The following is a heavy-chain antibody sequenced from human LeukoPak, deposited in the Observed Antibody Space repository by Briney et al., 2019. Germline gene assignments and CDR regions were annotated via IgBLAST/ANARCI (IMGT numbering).Heavy chain of an antibody. D-gene: IGHD3/OR15-3a*01. V-gene: IGHV3-74*01. J-gene: IGHJ5*02. CDR2: VNNDGRET. Sequence: GGSLRLSCTASGFSFSSYWMHWVRQAPEKGLVWVSYVNNDGRETAHADSVKGRFTISRDNARNTVFLQMNSLRADDTAVYYCARGTGGLDPWGQGTLVIVSS. CDR1: GFSFSSYW. CDR3: ARGTGGLDP.